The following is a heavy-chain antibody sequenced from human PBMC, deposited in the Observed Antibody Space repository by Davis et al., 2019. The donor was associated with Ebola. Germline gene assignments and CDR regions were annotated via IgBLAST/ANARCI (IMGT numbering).Heavy chain of an antibody. Sequence: PGGSLRLSCTVSGGSISTYYWSWIRQPPGKGLEWIGYIYYSGSTNYNPSLKSQVTISVDTSKNQFSLKLSSVTAADTAVYYCARGPPDHGIDPWGQGTLVTVSS. CDR3: ARGPPDHGIDP. J-gene: IGHJ5*02. CDR2: IYYSGST. V-gene: IGHV4-59*01. D-gene: IGHD1-14*01. CDR1: GGSISTYY.